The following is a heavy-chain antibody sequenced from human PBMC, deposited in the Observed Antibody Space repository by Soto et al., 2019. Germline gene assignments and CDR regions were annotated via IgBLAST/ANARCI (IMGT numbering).Heavy chain of an antibody. Sequence: SVKVSCKASGYTFSDYYIHWVRQAPGQGLEWMGWINPNSGGTKYAPKFQGGVTMTRDTSITTAYMELSRLRSGDTAVYYCAREPATAKPEGVDFWGQGTLVTVSS. CDR3: AREPATAKPEGVDF. CDR1: GYTFSDYY. J-gene: IGHJ4*02. CDR2: INPNSGGT. D-gene: IGHD1-1*01. V-gene: IGHV1-2*02.